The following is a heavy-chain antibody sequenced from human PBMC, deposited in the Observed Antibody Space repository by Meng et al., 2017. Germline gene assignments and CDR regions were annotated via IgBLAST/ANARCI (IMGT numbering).Heavy chain of an antibody. Sequence: VQLVESGGGVVQPGRSLRLSCAASGFTFSSYAMHWVRQAPGKGLEWVAVISYDGSNKYYADSVKGRFTISRDSSKNTLYLQMNSLRAEDTAVYYCARVQQWLAYDYWGQGTLVTVSS. CDR3: ARVQQWLAYDY. CDR1: GFTFSSYA. CDR2: ISYDGSNK. V-gene: IGHV3-30*01. J-gene: IGHJ4*02. D-gene: IGHD6-19*01.